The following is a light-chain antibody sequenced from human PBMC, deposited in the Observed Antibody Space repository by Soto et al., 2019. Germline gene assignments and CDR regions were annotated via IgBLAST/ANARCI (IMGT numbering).Light chain of an antibody. J-gene: IGLJ1*01. Sequence: QSALTQPPSASGTPGQRVTISCSGSRSNIGSNTVNWYQHLPGTAPKLLIYSNNQRPSGVPDRFSGSKSGTSASLAISGLQSEDEADYYCAAWDDSLNGYVFGTGTKVTVL. V-gene: IGLV1-44*01. CDR2: SNN. CDR3: AAWDDSLNGYV. CDR1: RSNIGSNT.